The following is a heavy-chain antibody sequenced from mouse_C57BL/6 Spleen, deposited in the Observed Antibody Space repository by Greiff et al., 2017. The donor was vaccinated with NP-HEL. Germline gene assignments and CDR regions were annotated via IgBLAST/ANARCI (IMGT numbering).Heavy chain of an antibody. J-gene: IGHJ3*01. Sequence: EVQLQQSGPELVKPGASVKIPCKASGYTFTDYNMDWVKQSHGKSLEWIGDINPNNGGTIYNQKFKGKAKLTVDKSSSTAYMELRSLTSEDTAVYYCAREGGWLRRIVFAYWGQGTLVTVSA. CDR2: INPNNGGT. V-gene: IGHV1-18*01. CDR3: AREGGWLRRIVFAY. D-gene: IGHD2-2*01. CDR1: GYTFTDYN.